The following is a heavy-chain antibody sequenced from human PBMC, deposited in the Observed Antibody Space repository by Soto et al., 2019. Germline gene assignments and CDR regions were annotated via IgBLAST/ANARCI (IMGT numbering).Heavy chain of an antibody. D-gene: IGHD2-15*01. CDR3: ARVGCSGGSCFRSPSYYYYGMDV. CDR1: GYTFTSYD. V-gene: IGHV1-8*01. J-gene: IGHJ6*02. Sequence: ASVTVSCKASGYTFTSYDINWVRQATGQGLEWMGWMNPNSGNTGYAQKFQGRVTMTRNTSISTAYMELSSLRSEDTAVYYCARVGCSGGSCFRSPSYYYYGMDVWGQGTTVTVSS. CDR2: MNPNSGNT.